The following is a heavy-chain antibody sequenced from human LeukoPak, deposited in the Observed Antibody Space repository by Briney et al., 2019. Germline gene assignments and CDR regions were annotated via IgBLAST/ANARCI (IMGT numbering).Heavy chain of an antibody. CDR2: ISYDGSNK. Sequence: GGSLRLSCAASGFTFSSYAMHWDRQAPGKGLEWVAVISYDGSNKYYADSVKGRFTISRDNSKNTLYLQMNSLRAEDTAVYYCARSQYYDILTGFDYWGQGTLVTVSS. CDR1: GFTFSSYA. D-gene: IGHD3-9*01. V-gene: IGHV3-30-3*01. J-gene: IGHJ4*02. CDR3: ARSQYYDILTGFDY.